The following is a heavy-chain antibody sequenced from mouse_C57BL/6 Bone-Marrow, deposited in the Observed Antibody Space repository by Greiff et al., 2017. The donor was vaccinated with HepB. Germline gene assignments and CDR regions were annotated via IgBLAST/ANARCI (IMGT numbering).Heavy chain of an antibody. CDR1: GYSITSGYY. J-gene: IGHJ2*01. CDR3: ARDIRY. V-gene: IGHV3-6*01. Sequence: ESGPGLVKPSQSLSLTCSVSGYSITSGYYWNWIRQFPGNKLEWMGYISYDGSNNYNPSLKNRISITRDTSKNLFFLKLNAVTTEDTATYYCARDIRYWGQGTTLTVSS. CDR2: ISYDGSN.